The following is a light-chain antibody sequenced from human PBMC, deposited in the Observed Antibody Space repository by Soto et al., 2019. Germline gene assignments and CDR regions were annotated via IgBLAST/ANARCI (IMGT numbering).Light chain of an antibody. CDR2: DAS. J-gene: IGKJ4*01. CDR1: QSVGNNK. V-gene: IGKV3-20*01. Sequence: EIVLTQSPGTLSLSPGERATLSCRASQSVGNNKLAWYQQKPGQAPRFLIYDASIRATGTPDRFSGSGSGTAFTLTITRLEPEDIAVYYCQQYGSRPLAFGGGTKIEI. CDR3: QQYGSRPLA.